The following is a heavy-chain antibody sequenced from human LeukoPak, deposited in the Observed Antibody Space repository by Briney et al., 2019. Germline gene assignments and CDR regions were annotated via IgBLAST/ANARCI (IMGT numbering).Heavy chain of an antibody. CDR3: ASQVLVVVSKCFDY. V-gene: IGHV3-30*04. Sequence: PGRSLRLSCASSGFTFSSYAMHWVRQAPGKGLEWVALISYDGSNKYYADSVKGRFTISRDNSKNTLYLQMNSLRAEDTAVYYCASQVLVVVSKCFDYWGQGTLVTVSS. J-gene: IGHJ4*02. D-gene: IGHD3-22*01. CDR2: ISYDGSNK. CDR1: GFTFSSYA.